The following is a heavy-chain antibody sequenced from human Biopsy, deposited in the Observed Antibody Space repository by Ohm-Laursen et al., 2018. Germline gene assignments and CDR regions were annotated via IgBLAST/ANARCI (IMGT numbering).Heavy chain of an antibody. Sequence: SVKVSCKASGYSFTKYYINWVRQAPGQGLEWMGIINPTGGTTSYAEKFQGRVTLTRDTSTGTVYLELNSPIYEDTALYYCARDETGSSVFGPYYYGMDVWGQGTTVTV. CDR3: ARDETGSSVFGPYYYGMDV. CDR2: INPTGGTT. J-gene: IGHJ6*02. V-gene: IGHV1-46*01. CDR1: GYSFTKYY. D-gene: IGHD3-9*01.